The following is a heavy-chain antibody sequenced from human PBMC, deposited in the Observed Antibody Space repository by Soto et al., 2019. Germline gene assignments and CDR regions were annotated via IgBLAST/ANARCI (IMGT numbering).Heavy chain of an antibody. CDR2: IYYSGST. CDR3: ARLLVVRSTGTGPPGYYFDY. CDR1: GVPISSFH. Sequence: PSETLSLTCSVSGVPISSFHWSWIRQPPGKGLEWIGYIYYSGSTNYNPSLKSRVTISVDTSNNQFSLKLSSVTAADTAMYYCARLLVVRSTGTGPPGYYFDYWGQGTLVTVSS. D-gene: IGHD1-7*01. J-gene: IGHJ4*02. V-gene: IGHV4-59*01.